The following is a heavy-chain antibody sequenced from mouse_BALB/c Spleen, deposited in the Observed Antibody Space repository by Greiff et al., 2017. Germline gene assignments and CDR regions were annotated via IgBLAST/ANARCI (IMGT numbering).Heavy chain of an antibody. J-gene: IGHJ2*01. Sequence: EVKLMESGGGLVKPGGSLKLSCAASGFTFSSYTMSWVRQTPEKRLEWVATISSGGGNTYYPDSVKGRFTISRDNAKNNLYLQMSSLRSEDTALYYCARYNYGSSYSYFDYWGQGTTLTVSS. CDR2: ISSGGGNT. CDR3: ARYNYGSSYSYFDY. CDR1: GFTFSSYT. V-gene: IGHV5-9*03. D-gene: IGHD1-1*01.